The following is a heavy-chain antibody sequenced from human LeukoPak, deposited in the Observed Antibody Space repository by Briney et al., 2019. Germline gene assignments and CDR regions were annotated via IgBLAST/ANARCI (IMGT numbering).Heavy chain of an antibody. J-gene: IGHJ4*02. Sequence: ASVKVSCKASGYTFTDYSLDWVRLAPGQRPEWMGRITPYTGYTHYVQKFKGRVTMTSDTSINTVYQELNSLTSDDTDVYYCARDYWGSFEYWGQGTLVTVSS. CDR2: ITPYTGYT. D-gene: IGHD7-27*01. CDR1: GYTFTDYS. V-gene: IGHV1-2*05. CDR3: ARDYWGSFEY.